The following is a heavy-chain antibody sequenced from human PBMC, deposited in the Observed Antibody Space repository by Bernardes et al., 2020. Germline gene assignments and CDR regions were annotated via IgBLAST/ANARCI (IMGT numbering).Heavy chain of an antibody. CDR2: TYYSGST. V-gene: IGHV4-39*01. CDR1: GGAISSSSYY. J-gene: IGHJ5*02. CDR3: ASPYYDGSGRSWFDP. D-gene: IGHD3-10*01. Sequence: SESLSLTCTVSGGAISSSSYYWGWIRQPPGKGLEWIGSTYYSGSTYYNPSLKSRVTISVDTSKNQFSLTLSSVTAADTAVYYCASPYYDGSGRSWFDPWCQGTLVTVSA.